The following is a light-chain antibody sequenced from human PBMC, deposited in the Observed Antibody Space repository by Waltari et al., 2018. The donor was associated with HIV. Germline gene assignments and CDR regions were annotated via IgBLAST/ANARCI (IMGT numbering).Light chain of an antibody. J-gene: IGLJ3*02. V-gene: IGLV4-69*01. CDR2: VGNNGSQ. CDR3: QTWDTGIQV. CDR1: SGHNNYA. Sequence: QVVLTQSPSASASLGASVKLTCTLSSGHNNYAIAWHQQQPEKGPRYLMRVGNNGSQIKGDGIPVRFASSSARTERCRIISSLQCEDEADYYCQTWDTGIQVYGGGTKLTVL.